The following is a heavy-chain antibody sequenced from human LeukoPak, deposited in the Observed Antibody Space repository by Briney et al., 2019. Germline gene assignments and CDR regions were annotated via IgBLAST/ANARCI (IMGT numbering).Heavy chain of an antibody. Sequence: GGSLRLSCAASGFTFSSFALSWVRQAPGKGLEWVSSISGSGDSTYYMESVKGRFTISRDNSKNTLYLQMNSLRAEDTAVYYCAKDKPYYDFWSGLGYFDYWGLGTLVTVSS. CDR3: AKDKPYYDFWSGLGYFDY. CDR2: ISGSGDST. D-gene: IGHD3-3*01. V-gene: IGHV3-23*01. J-gene: IGHJ4*02. CDR1: GFTFSSFA.